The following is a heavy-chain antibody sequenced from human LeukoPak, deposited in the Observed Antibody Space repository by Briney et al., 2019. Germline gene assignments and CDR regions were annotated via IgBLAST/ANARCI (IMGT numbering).Heavy chain of an antibody. CDR1: GFTFSSYA. CDR2: ISGSGGST. Sequence: GGSLRLSCAASGFTFSSYAMSWVRQAPGKGLEWVSAISGSGGSTYYADSVKGRFTISGDNSKNTLYLQMNSLRAEDTAVYYCAKGKLLWFGEFKNYGMDVWGQGTTVTVSS. D-gene: IGHD3-10*01. V-gene: IGHV3-23*01. CDR3: AKGKLLWFGEFKNYGMDV. J-gene: IGHJ6*02.